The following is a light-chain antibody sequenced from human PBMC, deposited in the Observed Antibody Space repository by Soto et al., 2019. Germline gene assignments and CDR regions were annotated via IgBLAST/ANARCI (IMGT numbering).Light chain of an antibody. J-gene: IGLJ2*01. CDR3: RSYASSNIVV. V-gene: IGLV2-8*01. CDR1: SSDVGGYNF. CDR2: EVS. Sequence: QSVLTQPPSASGSPGQSVTISCTGTSSDVGGYNFVSWYQQHPGKAPKLMIYEVSERPSGVSDRFSGSKSGNTASLTVSGLQAEDEADYYCRSYASSNIVVFGGGTKVTVL.